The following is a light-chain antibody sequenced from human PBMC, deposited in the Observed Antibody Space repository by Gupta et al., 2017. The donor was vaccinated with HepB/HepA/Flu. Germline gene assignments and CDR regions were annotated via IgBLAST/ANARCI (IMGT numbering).Light chain of an antibody. J-gene: IGLJ2*01. Sequence: SMPTQPPSASGTPGQGVTISCSGSNTNIGNNYVSWYQQNPGTAPKLLIYRDNQRPSGVPDRFSGSKSGTSASLAISGLRSDDEADYYCATWDDSLSGQKIFGGGTKLTVL. V-gene: IGLV1-47*01. CDR2: RDN. CDR3: ATWDDSLSGQKI. CDR1: NTNIGNNY.